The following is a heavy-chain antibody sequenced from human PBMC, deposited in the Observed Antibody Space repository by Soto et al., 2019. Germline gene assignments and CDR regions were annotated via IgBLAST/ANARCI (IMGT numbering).Heavy chain of an antibody. CDR2: INAYNGNT. V-gene: IGHV1-18*01. D-gene: IGHD5-18*01. CDR3: AGDQAMAQVDY. CDR1: GYTFTSYG. Sequence: QVQLVQSGAEVKKPGASVKVSCKASGYTFTSYGISWVRQAPGQGLEWMGWINAYNGNTKYAQKLQGRVTMTTDTSTSTACMELRSLRSDATAVYYRAGDQAMAQVDYGGQGTLVTVSS. J-gene: IGHJ4*02.